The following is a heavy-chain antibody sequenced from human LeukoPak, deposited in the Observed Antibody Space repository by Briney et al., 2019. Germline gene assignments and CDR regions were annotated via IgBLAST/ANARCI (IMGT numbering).Heavy chain of an antibody. J-gene: IGHJ5*02. V-gene: IGHV3-23*01. CDR3: AKVRYSSSWYRWFDP. Sequence: GGSLRLSCAASGFTFSSYWMSWVRQAPGKGLEWVSAISGSGGSTYYADSVKGRFTISRDNSKNTLYLQMNSLRAEDTAVYYCAKVRYSSSWYRWFDPWGQGTLVTVSS. D-gene: IGHD6-13*01. CDR2: ISGSGGST. CDR1: GFTFSSYW.